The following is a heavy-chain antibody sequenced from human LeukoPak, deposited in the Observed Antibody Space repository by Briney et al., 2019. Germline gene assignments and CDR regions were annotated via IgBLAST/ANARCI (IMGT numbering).Heavy chain of an antibody. CDR2: IYVGDSDT. V-gene: IGHV5-51*01. CDR3: ARHGSSYDSSAYYS. CDR1: GSRFANYW. J-gene: IGHJ4*02. D-gene: IGHD3-22*01. Sequence: GESLKISSMGSGSRFANYWIGWVRQMPGKGLEWMGIIYVGDSDTRYSPSFQGRVTISADKSISTAYLQWSSLKASDTAMYYCARHGSSYDSSAYYSWGQGTLVTVSS.